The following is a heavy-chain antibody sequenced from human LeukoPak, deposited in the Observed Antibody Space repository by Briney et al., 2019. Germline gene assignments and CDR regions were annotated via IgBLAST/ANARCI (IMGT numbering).Heavy chain of an antibody. V-gene: IGHV3-33*01. D-gene: IGHD2-15*01. CDR3: ARSSGDRPGGDGNLVYFDY. J-gene: IGHJ4*02. CDR2: IWYDGSNK. Sequence: PGTSLRLSCAASGFTFSSYGMHWVRQAPGKGLEWVAVIWYDGSNKYYAASVKGRFTISRDNSKNTLYLQMNSLRAEDTAVYYCARSSGDRPGGDGNLVYFDYWGQGTLVTVSS. CDR1: GFTFSSYG.